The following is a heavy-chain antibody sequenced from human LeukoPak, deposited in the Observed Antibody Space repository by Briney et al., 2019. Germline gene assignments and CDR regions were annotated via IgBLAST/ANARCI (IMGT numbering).Heavy chain of an antibody. Sequence: PGGSLRLSCAASGFTFSSYAMSWVRQAPGKGLEWVSAISGSGGSTYYADSVKGRFTISRDNSKNTLYLQMNSLRADDTAIYYCAKDAGAASPLGLFDYWGQGTLATVSS. V-gene: IGHV3-23*01. CDR3: AKDAGAASPLGLFDY. CDR2: ISGSGGST. J-gene: IGHJ4*01. CDR1: GFTFSSYA. D-gene: IGHD6-13*01.